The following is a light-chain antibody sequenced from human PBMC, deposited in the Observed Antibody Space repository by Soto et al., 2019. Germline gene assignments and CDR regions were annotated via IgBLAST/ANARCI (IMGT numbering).Light chain of an antibody. CDR2: GAS. V-gene: IGKV3-20*01. J-gene: IGKJ3*01. CDR3: QQYDGSPLT. Sequence: EIVLTQSPGTLSLSPGERATLSCRASQSLSINSLAWYQPKPGQSPRLLVYGASTRDTGIPDRFRGSGSGTDFALTISSLEPEDFAMYYCQQYDGSPLTFGPGTKGDIK. CDR1: QSLSINS.